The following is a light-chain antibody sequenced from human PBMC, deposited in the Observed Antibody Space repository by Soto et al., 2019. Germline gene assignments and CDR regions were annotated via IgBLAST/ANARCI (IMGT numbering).Light chain of an antibody. CDR3: SSYTTRNTEA. CDR1: SRDVGAFNY. Sequence: QSVLTQPASVSGSPGQSITISCIGTSRDVGAFNYVSWYQHRPGKAPKLIIYDVTDRPSGVSNRFSASKSGNTASLTISWLQAEDEADYYCSSYTTRNTEAFGTGTKVTVL. V-gene: IGLV2-14*03. J-gene: IGLJ1*01. CDR2: DVT.